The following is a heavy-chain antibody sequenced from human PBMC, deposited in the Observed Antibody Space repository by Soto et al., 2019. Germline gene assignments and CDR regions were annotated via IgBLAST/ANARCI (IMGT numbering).Heavy chain of an antibody. Sequence: GSLRLSCAASGFMFSAYTMNWVRQAPGKGLEWLSSISDDSSYIDYADSLRGRFTVSRDNARNSLYLQIDSLGVEDTAVYYCATPYYFNHWGPGTLVTVSS. CDR2: ISDDSSYI. CDR3: ATPYYFNH. V-gene: IGHV3-21*06. D-gene: IGHD3-16*01. CDR1: GFMFSAYT. J-gene: IGHJ1*01.